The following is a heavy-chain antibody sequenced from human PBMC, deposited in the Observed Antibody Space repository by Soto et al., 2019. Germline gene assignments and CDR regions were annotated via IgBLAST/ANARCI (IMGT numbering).Heavy chain of an antibody. D-gene: IGHD7-27*01. CDR3: ARDIANRAYYYGLEV. J-gene: IGHJ6*01. CDR2: ISNSGNTI. V-gene: IGHV3-48*03. CDR1: GFVFKSSQ. Sequence: LRLSSVPSGFVFKSSQMNGVSHAPGKGMEWISYISNSGNTIYVADSMRGRFTISRDNAKNSLFLQMNSLRADDTAVYYCARDIANRAYYYGLEVWGQGTPVTVSS.